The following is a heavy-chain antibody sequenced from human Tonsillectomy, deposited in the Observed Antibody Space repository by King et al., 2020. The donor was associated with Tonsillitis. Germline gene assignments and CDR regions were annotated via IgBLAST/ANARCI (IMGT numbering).Heavy chain of an antibody. J-gene: IGHJ6*02. V-gene: IGHV1-18*01. CDR2: ISAYNGNT. Sequence: QLVQSGAEVKKPGASVKVSCKASGYTFTSYGISWVRQAPGQGLEWMGWISAYNGNTNYAQKLQGRVTMTTDTSTSTAYMELRSLRSDDTAVYYCARDLGWALRLAYYYYYGMDVWGQGTTVTVSS. D-gene: IGHD1-26*01. CDR1: GYTFTSYG. CDR3: ARDLGWALRLAYYYYYGMDV.